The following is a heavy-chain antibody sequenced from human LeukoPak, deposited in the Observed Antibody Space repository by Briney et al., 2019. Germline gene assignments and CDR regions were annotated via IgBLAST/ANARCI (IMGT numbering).Heavy chain of an antibody. Sequence: ASVKVSCKASGYTFTGYYLHWVRQAPGQGLEWMAWINPNSGGTSYAQKFRGRVTMARDTSICTAYMELSRLRSDDTAVYYCARGRSVTVPETTKLFDQWGQGTLVTVSS. CDR1: GYTFTGYY. CDR3: ARGRSVTVPETTKLFDQ. D-gene: IGHD1-7*01. CDR2: INPNSGGT. V-gene: IGHV1-2*02. J-gene: IGHJ4*02.